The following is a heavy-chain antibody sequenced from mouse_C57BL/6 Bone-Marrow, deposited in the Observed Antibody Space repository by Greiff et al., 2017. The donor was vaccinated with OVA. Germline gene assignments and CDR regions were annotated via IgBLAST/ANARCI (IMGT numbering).Heavy chain of an antibody. CDR2: ISYDGSN. V-gene: IGHV3-6*01. Sequence: EVQLQQSGPGLVKPSQSLSLTCSVTGYSITSGYYWNWIRQFPGNKLEWMGYISYDGSNNYNPSLKNRISITRDTSKNQFFLKLNSVTTEDTATYYCAREGWLLHYFDYWGQGTTLTVSS. D-gene: IGHD2-3*01. J-gene: IGHJ2*01. CDR1: GYSITSGYY. CDR3: AREGWLLHYFDY.